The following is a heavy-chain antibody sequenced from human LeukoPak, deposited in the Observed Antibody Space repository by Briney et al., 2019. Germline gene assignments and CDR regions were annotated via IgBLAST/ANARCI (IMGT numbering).Heavy chain of an antibody. Sequence: ASVKVSCKASGYTFTGYYMHWVRQAPGQGLEWMGWTNPNSGGTNYAQKFQGRVTMTRDTSISTAYMELSRLRSDDTAVYYCARDDPSYDSSGYYFFTGVTIDYWGQGTLVTVSS. D-gene: IGHD3-22*01. CDR1: GYTFTGYY. CDR2: TNPNSGGT. J-gene: IGHJ4*02. V-gene: IGHV1-2*02. CDR3: ARDDPSYDSSGYYFFTGVTIDY.